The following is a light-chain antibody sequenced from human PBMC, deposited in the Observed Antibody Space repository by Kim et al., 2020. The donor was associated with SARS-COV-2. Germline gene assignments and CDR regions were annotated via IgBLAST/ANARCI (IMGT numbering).Light chain of an antibody. J-gene: IGLJ2*01. CDR3: NSRDSSGNHVL. CDR1: SLRIYY. V-gene: IGLV3-19*01. CDR2: GKN. Sequence: WGQAVRITCQGDSLRIYYASWYQQKPGQAPVLVIYGKNNRPSGIPDRFSGSSSGNTASLTITGAQAEDEADYYCNSRDSSGNHVLFGGGTQLTVL.